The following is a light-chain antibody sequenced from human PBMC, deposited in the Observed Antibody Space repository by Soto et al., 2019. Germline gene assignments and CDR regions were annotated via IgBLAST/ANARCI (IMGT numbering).Light chain of an antibody. J-gene: IGLJ2*01. CDR1: SSNIGASSD. Sequence: QSVLTQPPSVSGAPGQRVTISCTGSSSNIGASSDVHWYQQLPGTAPKLLISGNNNRPSGVPNRFSGSKSGTSASLAITGLQAEDEADYYCAAWDDSLNGPVFGGGTKLTVL. CDR3: AAWDDSLNGPV. CDR2: GNN. V-gene: IGLV1-40*01.